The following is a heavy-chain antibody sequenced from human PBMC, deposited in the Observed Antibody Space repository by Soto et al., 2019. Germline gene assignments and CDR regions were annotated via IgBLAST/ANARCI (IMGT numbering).Heavy chain of an antibody. CDR1: GGSISSYY. Sequence: QVQLQESGPGLVKPSETLSLTCTVSGGSISSYYWSWIRQPPGKGLEWIGYIYYSGSTNYNPSLKSRVTISVDTSKNQFSLKLSSVTAADTAVYYCARASRYCSSTSCYEGSHNWFDPWGQGTLVTVSS. D-gene: IGHD2-2*01. V-gene: IGHV4-59*01. CDR3: ARASRYCSSTSCYEGSHNWFDP. CDR2: IYYSGST. J-gene: IGHJ5*02.